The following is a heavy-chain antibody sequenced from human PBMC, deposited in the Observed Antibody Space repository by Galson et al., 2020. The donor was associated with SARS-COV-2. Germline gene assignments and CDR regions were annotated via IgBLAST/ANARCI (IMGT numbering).Heavy chain of an antibody. CDR1: GFTVSSNY. CDR2: IYSSGGT. V-gene: IGHV3-66*01. D-gene: IGHD2-15*01. Sequence: GGSLRLSCAASGFTVSSNYISWVRQAPGRGLEWVSTIYSSGGTYYAQSVKDRFTISRDNSKNTMFLQMNNLRAEDTAVYYCVRAQCSGGSCFSSSYYGMVVWGQGTTVTVSS. J-gene: IGHJ6*02. CDR3: VRAQCSGGSCFSSSYYGMVV.